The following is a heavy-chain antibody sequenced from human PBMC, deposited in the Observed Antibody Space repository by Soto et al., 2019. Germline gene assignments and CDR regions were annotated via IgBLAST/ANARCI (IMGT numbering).Heavy chain of an antibody. J-gene: IGHJ6*02. CDR3: AKVGRVTMVRGVYYGMDV. CDR1: GFTFSSYG. D-gene: IGHD3-10*01. Sequence: QVQLVESGGGVVQPGRSLRLSCAASGFTFSSYGMHWVRQAPGKGLEWVAVISYDGSNKYYADSVKGRFTISRANSKNTLYLQKNSLRAEDTAVYYCAKVGRVTMVRGVYYGMDVWGQGTTVTVSS. V-gene: IGHV3-30*18. CDR2: ISYDGSNK.